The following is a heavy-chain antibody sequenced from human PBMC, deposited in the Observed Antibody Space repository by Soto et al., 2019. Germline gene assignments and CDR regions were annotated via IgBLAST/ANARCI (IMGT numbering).Heavy chain of an antibody. CDR3: ARDPPPPEHVVVPAAIVGDYYYYGMDV. V-gene: IGHV3-21*01. CDR2: ISSSSSYI. Sequence: PGGSLRLSCAASGFTFSSYSMNWVRQAPGKGLEWVSSISSSSSYIYYADSVKGRFTISRDNAKNSLYLQMNSLRAEDTAVYYCARDPPPPEHVVVPAAIVGDYYYYGMDVWGQGTTVTVSS. J-gene: IGHJ6*02. D-gene: IGHD2-2*02. CDR1: GFTFSSYS.